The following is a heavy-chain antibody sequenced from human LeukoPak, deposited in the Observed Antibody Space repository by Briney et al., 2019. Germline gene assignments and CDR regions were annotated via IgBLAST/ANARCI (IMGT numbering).Heavy chain of an antibody. CDR2: IYTSGSN. D-gene: IGHD3-22*01. V-gene: IGHV4-61*02. CDR3: AWQGTYDSSGDDAFDI. CDR1: GGSISSGSYH. Sequence: SETLSLTCTVSGGSISSGSYHWSWIRQPPGKGLEWIGRIYTSGSNNYNPSLKSRDTISVNTSKNQFSLKLSSVTAADTAVYYCAWQGTYDSSGDDAFDIWGQGTMVTVSS. J-gene: IGHJ3*02.